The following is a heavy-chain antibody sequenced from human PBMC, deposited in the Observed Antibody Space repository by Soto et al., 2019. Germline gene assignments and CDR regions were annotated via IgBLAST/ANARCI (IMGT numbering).Heavy chain of an antibody. CDR3: ARDAPPADY. Sequence: ASVKVSCKASGYTFTRYAMHWVRQAPGQRLEWMGWINAGNGNTKYSQKFQGRVTITRDTSTSTAYMELRSLRSDDTAVYYCARDAPPADYWGQGTLVTVSS. J-gene: IGHJ4*02. V-gene: IGHV1-3*01. CDR1: GYTFTRYA. CDR2: INAGNGNT.